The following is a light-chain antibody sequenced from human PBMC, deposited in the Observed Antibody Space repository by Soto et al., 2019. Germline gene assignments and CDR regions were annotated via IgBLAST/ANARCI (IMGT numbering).Light chain of an antibody. V-gene: IGKV3-20*01. J-gene: IGKJ2*01. CDR2: GAS. CDR1: QSLSSSY. CDR3: QQYGSSMYT. Sequence: EIVLTQSPGTLSLSPGERAALYCRASQSLSSSYLAWYQQKPGQAPRLLIYGASNRATGIPDRFSGSGSGTDFTLTINRLEPEDFAVYYCQQYGSSMYTFGQGTKLELK.